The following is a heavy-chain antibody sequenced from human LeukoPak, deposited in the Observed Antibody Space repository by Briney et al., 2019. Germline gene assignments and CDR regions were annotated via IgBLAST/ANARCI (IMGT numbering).Heavy chain of an antibody. V-gene: IGHV3-7*01. CDR2: INPAGNDK. CDR3: VRVKVVVPGAYDYCEN. CDR1: GLTFNTYW. Sequence: GGSLRLSCAASGLTFNTYWIWGVRQASGKGLEWVANINPAGNDKYYVDSVKARFTISRDNAKNSLYLQMNSLRAEDTAVYYCVRVKVVVPGAYDYCENWGQGTLVTVSS. J-gene: IGHJ4*02. D-gene: IGHD2-2*01.